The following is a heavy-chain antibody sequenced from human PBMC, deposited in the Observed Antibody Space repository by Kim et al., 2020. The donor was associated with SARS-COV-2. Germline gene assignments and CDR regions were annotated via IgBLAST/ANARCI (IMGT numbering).Heavy chain of an antibody. Sequence: GGSLRLSCAASGFTFSNYGIHWVRQAPGKGLEWVAVIWHDGSNEYYTDSVKGRFTISRDNSKNTLYLQMNSLRAEDTAVYYCAKEGHSLIRGVDGMDVWGRGTMVTVSS. D-gene: IGHD3-10*01. CDR3: AKEGHSLIRGVDGMDV. CDR2: IWHDGSNE. V-gene: IGHV3-33*06. CDR1: GFTFSNYG. J-gene: IGHJ6*02.